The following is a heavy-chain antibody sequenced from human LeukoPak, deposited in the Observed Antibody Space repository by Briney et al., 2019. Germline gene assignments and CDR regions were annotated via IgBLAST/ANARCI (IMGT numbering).Heavy chain of an antibody. Sequence: PSETLSLTCAVYGGSFSGYYWSWIRQPPGKGLEWIGEINHSGSTNYNPSLKSRVTISVDTSKNQFSLKLSSVTAADTAVYYCARDSGYLLIRDQGTLVTVSS. CDR1: GGSFSGYY. CDR3: ARDSGYLLI. V-gene: IGHV4-34*01. D-gene: IGHD3-22*01. CDR2: INHSGST. J-gene: IGHJ4*02.